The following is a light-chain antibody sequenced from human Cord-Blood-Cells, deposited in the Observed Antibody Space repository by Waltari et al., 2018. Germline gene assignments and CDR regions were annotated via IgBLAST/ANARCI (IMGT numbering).Light chain of an antibody. Sequence: QSALTQPASVSGSPGQSITISCTGTSSDVGGYNDVSWYQQHPGKAPKLMIYEVSKRPSGVSNRFSGSKSGNTASLTISGLQAEDEADYYCSSYTSSSTLVFGGGTKLTVL. CDR3: SSYTSSSTLV. CDR2: EVS. V-gene: IGLV2-14*01. CDR1: SSDVGGYND. J-gene: IGLJ2*01.